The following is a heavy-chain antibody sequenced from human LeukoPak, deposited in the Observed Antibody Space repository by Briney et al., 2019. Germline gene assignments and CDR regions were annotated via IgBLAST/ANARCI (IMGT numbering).Heavy chain of an antibody. CDR3: ARDNTAVVAATHHGTDFDY. CDR1: GGSISSGGYY. CDR2: IYYSGST. V-gene: IGHV4-31*03. Sequence: SETLSLTCTVSGGSISSGGYYWSWIRQHPGKGLEWIGYIYYSGSTYYNPSLKSRVTISVDTSKNQFSLKLSSVTAADTAVYYCARDNTAVVAATHHGTDFDYWGQGTLVTVSS. J-gene: IGHJ4*02. D-gene: IGHD2-15*01.